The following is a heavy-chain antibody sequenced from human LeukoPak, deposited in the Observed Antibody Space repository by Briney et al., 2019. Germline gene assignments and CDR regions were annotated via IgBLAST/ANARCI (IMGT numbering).Heavy chain of an antibody. CDR1: GFTFGSYA. Sequence: PGGSLRLSCAASGFTFGSYAMTWVRQAPGKGLEWVSAISDGRTYYTDSVKGRFTISRDNAKNSLYLQMNSLRAEDTAVYYCARDFSGSHDYWGQGTLVTVSS. V-gene: IGHV3-21*01. CDR3: ARDFSGSHDY. D-gene: IGHD1-26*01. CDR2: ISDGRT. J-gene: IGHJ4*02.